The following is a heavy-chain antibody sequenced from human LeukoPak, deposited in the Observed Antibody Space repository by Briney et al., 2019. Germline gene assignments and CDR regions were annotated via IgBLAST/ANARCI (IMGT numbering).Heavy chain of an antibody. J-gene: IGHJ3*02. CDR3: ARERGNLRGDAFDI. CDR2: IYHSGST. Sequence: PSETLSLTCAVSGGSISSSNWWSWVRQPPGKGLEWIGEIYHSGSTNYNPSLKSRVTISVDKSKNQFSLKLSSVTAADTAVYYCARERGNLRGDAFDIWGQGTMVTVSS. CDR1: GGSISSSNW. D-gene: IGHD1-26*01. V-gene: IGHV4-4*02.